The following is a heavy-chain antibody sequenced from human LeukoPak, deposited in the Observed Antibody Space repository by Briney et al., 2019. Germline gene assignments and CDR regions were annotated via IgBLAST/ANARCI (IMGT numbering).Heavy chain of an antibody. V-gene: IGHV4-34*01. CDR1: GGSFSGYY. Sequence: SETLSLTCAVYGGSFSGYYWSWIRQPPGKGLEWIGEINHSGSTNYNPSLKSRVTISVDTSKNQFSLKLSSVTAADMAVYYCARVRIRYDYVWGSYRHPGGYFDYWGQGTLVTVSS. CDR2: INHSGST. CDR3: ARVRIRYDYVWGSYRHPGGYFDY. D-gene: IGHD3-16*02. J-gene: IGHJ4*02.